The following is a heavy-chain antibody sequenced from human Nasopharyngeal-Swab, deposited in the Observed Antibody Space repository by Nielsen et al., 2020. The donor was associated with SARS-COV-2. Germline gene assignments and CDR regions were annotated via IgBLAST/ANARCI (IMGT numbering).Heavy chain of an antibody. J-gene: IGHJ5*01. CDR3: ARAGTFCVVTSCYPNWFDS. D-gene: IGHD2-2*01. CDR2: IRGDSGST. Sequence: VRQAPGKGLEWVSTIRGDSGSTHYADSVKGRFIISRDNSQNMLYMEMNSLRAEDTAEYYCARAGTFCVVTSCYPNWFDSWGQGSLGTVSS. V-gene: IGHV3-23*01.